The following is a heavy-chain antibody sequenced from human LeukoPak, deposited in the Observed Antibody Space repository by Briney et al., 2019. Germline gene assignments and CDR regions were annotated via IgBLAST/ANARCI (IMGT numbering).Heavy chain of an antibody. V-gene: IGHV4-59*01. D-gene: IGHD3-22*01. Sequence: SETLSLTCTVSGGSINSYYWSWIRQPPGKGLEWIGYIYYSGSTNYNPSLKSRVTISVDTSKTQFSLKLSSVTAADTAVYYCASGYDSSAYRRFDYWGQGTLVTVSS. CDR1: GGSINSYY. J-gene: IGHJ4*02. CDR3: ASGYDSSAYRRFDY. CDR2: IYYSGST.